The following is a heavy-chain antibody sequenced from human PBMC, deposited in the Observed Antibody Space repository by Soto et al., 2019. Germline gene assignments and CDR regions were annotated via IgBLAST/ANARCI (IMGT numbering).Heavy chain of an antibody. CDR1: GFTFSSYA. D-gene: IGHD2-2*01. Sequence: GGSLRLSCAASGFTFSSYAMSWVRQAPGKGLEWFSAISGSGGSTYYADSVKGRFTISRDNSKNTLYLQMNSLRAEDTAVYYCAKSSGYCSSTSCPVDYWGQGTLVTVSS. CDR3: AKSSGYCSSTSCPVDY. J-gene: IGHJ4*02. V-gene: IGHV3-23*01. CDR2: ISGSGGST.